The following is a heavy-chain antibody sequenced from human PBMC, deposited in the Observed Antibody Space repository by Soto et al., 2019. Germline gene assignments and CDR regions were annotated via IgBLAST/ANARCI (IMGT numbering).Heavy chain of an antibody. Sequence: EVQLVESGGGLVQPGGSLRLSCAASGFTFSSYSMNWVRQAPGKGLEWVSYISSSSSTIYYADSVKGRFTISRDNAKNSLYLQMNSLRAEDTAVYYCARVCHDFWSGYYTGAFDIWGQGTMVTVSS. D-gene: IGHD3-3*01. J-gene: IGHJ3*02. CDR3: ARVCHDFWSGYYTGAFDI. CDR2: ISSSSSTI. V-gene: IGHV3-48*01. CDR1: GFTFSSYS.